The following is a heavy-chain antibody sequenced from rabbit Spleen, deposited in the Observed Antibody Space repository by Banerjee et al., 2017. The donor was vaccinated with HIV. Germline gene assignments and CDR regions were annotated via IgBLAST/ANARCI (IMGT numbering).Heavy chain of an antibody. CDR2: INAVTGKA. V-gene: IGHV1S45*01. Sequence: QEQLEESGGGLVKPEGSLTLTCTASGFPFSNKAVMCWVRQAPGKGLEWIACINAVTGKAVYASWAKGRFTFSKTSSTTVTLQMTSLTAADTATYFCARDRDGSGGYGFDLWGQGTLVTVS. CDR3: ARDRDGSGGYGFDL. J-gene: IGHJ3*01. D-gene: IGHD1-1*01. CDR1: GFPFSNKAV.